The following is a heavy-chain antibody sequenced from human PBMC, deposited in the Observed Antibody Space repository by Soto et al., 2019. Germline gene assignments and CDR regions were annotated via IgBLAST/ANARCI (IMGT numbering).Heavy chain of an antibody. CDR1: GFTFSSYA. CDR2: ISGSGGST. D-gene: IGHD6-19*01. Sequence: GGSLRLFCAASGFTFSSYAMSWVRQAPGKGLEWVSAISGSGGSTYYADSVKGRFTISRDNSKNTLYLQMNSLRAEDTAVYYCAKDQASGWSRGVFDYWGQGTLVNVSS. CDR3: AKDQASGWSRGVFDY. J-gene: IGHJ4*02. V-gene: IGHV3-23*01.